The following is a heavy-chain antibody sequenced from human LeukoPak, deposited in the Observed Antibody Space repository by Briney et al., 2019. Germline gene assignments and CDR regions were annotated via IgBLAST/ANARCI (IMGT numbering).Heavy chain of an antibody. CDR3: ARALSGSCYNAFDI. D-gene: IGHD1-26*01. CDR1: GFTFSNW. J-gene: IGHJ3*02. V-gene: IGHV3-74*03. CDR2: INSDGSDT. Sequence: GGSLRLSCAASGFTFSNWMHWVRQAPGKGLVWVSRINSDGSDTKYADSVKGRFTISRDNSKNTLYLQMNSLRAEDTAVYYCARALSGSCYNAFDIWGQGTMVTVSS.